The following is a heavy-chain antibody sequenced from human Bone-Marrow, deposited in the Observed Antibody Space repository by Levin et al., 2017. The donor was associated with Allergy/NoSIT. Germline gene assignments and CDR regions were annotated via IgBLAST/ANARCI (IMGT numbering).Heavy chain of an antibody. V-gene: IGHV3-23*01. CDR3: AKVYDGGATVILDY. CDR1: GFTFSSYA. J-gene: IGHJ4*02. D-gene: IGHD1-26*01. Sequence: AGGSLRLSCAASGFTFSSYAMSWVRQAPGKGLEWVSAISGSGGSTYYADSVKGRFTISRDNSKNTLYLQMNSLRAEDTAVYYCAKVYDGGATVILDYWGQGTLVTVSS. CDR2: ISGSGGST.